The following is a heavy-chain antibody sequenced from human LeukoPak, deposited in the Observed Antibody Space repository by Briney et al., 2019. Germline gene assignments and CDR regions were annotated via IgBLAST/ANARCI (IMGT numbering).Heavy chain of an antibody. CDR3: AREVDSYGYPYFSRNYYFDY. J-gene: IGHJ4*02. CDR2: IKQDGSEK. V-gene: IGHV3-7*01. D-gene: IGHD5-18*01. Sequence: GGSLRLSCAASGFTFSSYWMSWVRQAPGKGLEWVANIKQDGSEKYYVDSVKGRFTISRDNAKNSLYLQMNSLRAEDTAVYYCAREVDSYGYPYFSRNYYFDYWGQGTLVTVSS. CDR1: GFTFSSYW.